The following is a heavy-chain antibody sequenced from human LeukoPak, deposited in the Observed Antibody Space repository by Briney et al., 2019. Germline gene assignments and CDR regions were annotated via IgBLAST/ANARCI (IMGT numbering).Heavy chain of an antibody. CDR2: INHSGST. V-gene: IGHV4-34*01. J-gene: IGHJ5*02. CDR1: GGSFSGYY. Sequence: PSETLSLTCAVYGGSFSGYYWSWIRQPPGKGLEWIGEINHSGSTNYNPSLKSRVTISVDTSKNQFSLKLSSVTAADTAVYYCARRYVNVILWFGRGRFDPWGQGTLVTVSS. D-gene: IGHD3-10*01. CDR3: ARRYVNVILWFGRGRFDP.